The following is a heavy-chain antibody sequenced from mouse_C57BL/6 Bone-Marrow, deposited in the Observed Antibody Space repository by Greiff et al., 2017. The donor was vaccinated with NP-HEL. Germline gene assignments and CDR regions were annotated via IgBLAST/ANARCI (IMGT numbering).Heavy chain of an antibody. CDR2: ISYDGSN. CDR3: ARDEGNYDFSFAY. Sequence: ESGPGLVKPSQSLSLTCSVTGYSITSGYYWNWIRQFPGNKLEWMGYISYDGSNNYNPSLKNRISITRDTSKNQFFLKLNSVTTEDTATYYCARDEGNYDFSFAYWGQGTLVTVSA. J-gene: IGHJ3*01. V-gene: IGHV3-6*01. D-gene: IGHD2-1*01. CDR1: GYSITSGYY.